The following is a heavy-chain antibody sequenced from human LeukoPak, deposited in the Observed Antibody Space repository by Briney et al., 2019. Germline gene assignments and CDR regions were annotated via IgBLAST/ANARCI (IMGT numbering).Heavy chain of an antibody. Sequence: GGSLRLSCAASAFTFSRYGMHWVRQAPGKGLEWVAFIRYDGSNKYYADSVKGRFTISRDNAKNSLYLQMNSLRAEDTAVYYCARDPGGNTHGRYFDYWGQGTLVTVSS. D-gene: IGHD5-18*01. V-gene: IGHV3-30*02. CDR3: ARDPGGNTHGRYFDY. CDR1: AFTFSRYG. J-gene: IGHJ4*02. CDR2: IRYDGSNK.